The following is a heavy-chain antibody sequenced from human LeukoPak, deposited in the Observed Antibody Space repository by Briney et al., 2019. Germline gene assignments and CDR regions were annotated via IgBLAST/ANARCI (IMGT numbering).Heavy chain of an antibody. Sequence: GGSLRLSGAASGFTFSSYGMHWVRQAPGKGLEWVALIWYDGSNKYYADSVKGRFTISRGNSKNTLYLQMNSLRAEDTAVYYCAKGTGHYYYYMDVWGKGTTVTVSS. CDR3: AKGTGHYYYYMDV. CDR1: GFTFSSYG. J-gene: IGHJ6*03. D-gene: IGHD1-14*01. V-gene: IGHV3-33*06. CDR2: IWYDGSNK.